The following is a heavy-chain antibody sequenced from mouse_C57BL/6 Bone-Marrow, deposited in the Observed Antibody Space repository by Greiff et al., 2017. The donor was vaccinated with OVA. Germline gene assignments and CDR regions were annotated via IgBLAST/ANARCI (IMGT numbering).Heavy chain of an antibody. CDR1: GYTFTGYW. J-gene: IGHJ2*01. D-gene: IGHD4-1*01. CDR2: SGST. CDR3: ASCGTWDVRRGFDY. V-gene: IGHV1-9*01. Sequence: VQLQQSGAELMKPGASVKLSCKATGYTFTGYWIAWVKQRPGSGSTNYNEKFKGKATFTADTSSNTAYMQLSSLTTEDSAIYYCASCGTWDVRRGFDYWGQGTTLTVSS.